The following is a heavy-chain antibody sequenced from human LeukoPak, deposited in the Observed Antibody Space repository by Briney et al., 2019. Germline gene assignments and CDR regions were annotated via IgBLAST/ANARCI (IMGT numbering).Heavy chain of an antibody. CDR3: ARDSATYYYDSSGPFDY. CDR1: GCTFSSYS. CDR2: ISSSSSYI. J-gene: IGHJ4*02. Sequence: GGSLSLSCAASGCTFSSYSMNWVRQAPGKGLEWVSSISSSSSYIYYAGSVKGRFTIYRDNAKNSLYLQMNSLRAEDTAVYYCARDSATYYYDSSGPFDYWGQGTLVTVSS. D-gene: IGHD3-22*01. V-gene: IGHV3-21*01.